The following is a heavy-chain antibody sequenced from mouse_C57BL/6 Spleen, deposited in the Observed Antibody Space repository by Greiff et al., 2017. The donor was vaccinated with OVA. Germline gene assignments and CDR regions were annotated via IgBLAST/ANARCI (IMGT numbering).Heavy chain of an antibody. CDR3: ARAGDYDDAMDY. D-gene: IGHD2-4*01. Sequence: VQLQQSGAELVRPGTSVKVSCKASGYAFTNYLIEWVKQRPGQGLEWIGVINPGSGGTTYNEKFKGKATLTADKSSSTANMQRSSLTSEDSAVEFCARAGDYDDAMDYWGQGTSVTVSA. V-gene: IGHV1-54*01. CDR2: INPGSGGT. J-gene: IGHJ4*01. CDR1: GYAFTNYL.